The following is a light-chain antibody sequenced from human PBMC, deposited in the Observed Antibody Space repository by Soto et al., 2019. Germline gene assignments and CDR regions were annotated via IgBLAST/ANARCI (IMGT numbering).Light chain of an antibody. CDR3: QEYYSTPPT. CDR1: QGISSA. V-gene: IGKV1-39*01. J-gene: IGKJ1*01. CDR2: AAS. Sequence: DIQLTQSPSSLSASVGDRVIITCRASQGISSALAWYQQKPGKAPKLLIYAASSLQSGVPSRFSGSGSGTDFTLTISSLQREEFATYYCQEYYSTPPTFGQGTKVDIK.